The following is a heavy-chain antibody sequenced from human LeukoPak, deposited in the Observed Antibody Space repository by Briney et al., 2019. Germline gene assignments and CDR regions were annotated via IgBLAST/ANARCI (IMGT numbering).Heavy chain of an antibody. V-gene: IGHV4-59*01. CDR3: AREISGYVFDY. CDR1: GASISSYY. D-gene: IGHD3-10*01. J-gene: IGHJ4*02. CDR2: IYYSGST. Sequence: PSETLSLTCTVSGASISSYYWSWIRHPPGKGLEWIGYIYYSGSTNYNPSLKSRVTISVDTSKNQFSLKLSSVTAADTAVYYCAREISGYVFDYWGQGTVVTVSS.